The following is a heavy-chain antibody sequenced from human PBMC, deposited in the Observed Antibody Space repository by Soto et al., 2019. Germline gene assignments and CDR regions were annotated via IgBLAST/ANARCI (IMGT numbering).Heavy chain of an antibody. D-gene: IGHD3-22*01. CDR2: IYWDDDK. CDR1: GFSLSTSGVG. J-gene: IGHJ1*01. V-gene: IGHV2-5*02. CDR3: AHLTYYYDSSGYYSRAEYFQH. Sequence: QITLKESGPTLVKPTQTLTLTCTFSGFSLSTSGVGVGWIRQPPGKALEWLALIYWDDDKRYSPSLKSRLTITKDTSKTHVVLTMTNMDPVDTATYYCAHLTYYYDSSGYYSRAEYFQHWGQGTLVTVSS.